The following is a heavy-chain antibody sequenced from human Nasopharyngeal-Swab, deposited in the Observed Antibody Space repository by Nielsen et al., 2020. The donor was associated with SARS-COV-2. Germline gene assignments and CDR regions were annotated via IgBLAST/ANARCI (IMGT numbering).Heavy chain of an antibody. CDR3: ARPYYDFWSGYYTGDAFDI. CDR2: INSDGSST. Sequence: GGSLRLSCAASGFTFNNYNFNWVRQAPGKGLVWVSRINSDGSSTSYADSVKGRFTISRDNAKNTLYLQMNSLRAEDTAVYYCARPYYDFWSGYYTGDAFDIWGQGTMVTVSS. CDR1: GFTFNNYN. V-gene: IGHV3-74*01. J-gene: IGHJ3*02. D-gene: IGHD3-3*01.